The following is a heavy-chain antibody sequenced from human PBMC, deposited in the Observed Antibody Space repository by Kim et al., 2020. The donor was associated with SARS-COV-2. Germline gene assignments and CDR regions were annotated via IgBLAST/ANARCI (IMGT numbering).Heavy chain of an antibody. CDR1: GYTFTSYA. Sequence: ASVKVSCKASGYTFTSYAMNWVRQAPGQGLEWMGWINTNTGNPTYAQGFTGRFVFSLDTSVSTAYLQISSLKAEDTAVYYCASEGGEVRYFDWLLSTNYYYYMDVWGKGTTVTVSS. CDR3: ASEGGEVRYFDWLLSTNYYYYMDV. J-gene: IGHJ6*03. V-gene: IGHV7-4-1*02. D-gene: IGHD3-9*01. CDR2: INTNTGNP.